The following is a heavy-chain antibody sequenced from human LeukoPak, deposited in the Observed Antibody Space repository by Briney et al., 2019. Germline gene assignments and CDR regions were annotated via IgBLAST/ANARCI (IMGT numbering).Heavy chain of an antibody. CDR3: ARDPFKGRSLVGYYYYYYMDV. Sequence: EASVKVSCKASGYTFTGYYMHWVRQAPGQGLEWMGWINPNSGGTNYAQKFQGRVTMTRDTSISTAYMELSRLRSDDTAVYYCARDPFKGRSLVGYYYYYYMDVWGKGTTVTVSS. V-gene: IGHV1-2*02. CDR2: INPNSGGT. D-gene: IGHD6-13*01. CDR1: GYTFTGYY. J-gene: IGHJ6*03.